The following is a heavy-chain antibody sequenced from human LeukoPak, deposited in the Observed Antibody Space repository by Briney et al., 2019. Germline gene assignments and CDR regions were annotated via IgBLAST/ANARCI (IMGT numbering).Heavy chain of an antibody. CDR3: AKARGGTYRTYYFDY. CDR2: SGSGGDT. CDR1: GFTFSNYA. D-gene: IGHD1-26*01. V-gene: IGHV3-23*01. J-gene: IGHJ4*02. Sequence: WGSLRLSCVASGFTFSNYAMNWVRQPPGKGLEWVSVSGSGGDTYYIDSVKGRFTISRDNSKNTLYLQMNCLSAEDTAVYYCAKARGGTYRTYYFDYWGQRTLVTVSS.